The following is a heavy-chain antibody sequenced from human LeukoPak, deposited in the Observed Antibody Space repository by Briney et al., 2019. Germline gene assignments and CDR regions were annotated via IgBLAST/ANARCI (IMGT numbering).Heavy chain of an antibody. CDR1: GITFRS. D-gene: IGHD3-9*01. CDR3: AKDYAILTGYPNWFDP. J-gene: IGHJ5*02. Sequence: GGSLRLSCAGSGITFRSMHWVRQAPGKGLEWISAISGSGGSIYYADSVKGRFTISRDNSKNTLYLQMNSLRAEDTAVYYCAKDYAILTGYPNWFDPWGQGTLVTVSS. V-gene: IGHV3-23*01. CDR2: ISGSGGSI.